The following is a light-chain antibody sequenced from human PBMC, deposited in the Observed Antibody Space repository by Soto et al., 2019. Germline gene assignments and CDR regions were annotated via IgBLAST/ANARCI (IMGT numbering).Light chain of an antibody. CDR3: QQLNSYPLT. Sequence: IQLTQSPSSLSASVGDRVTITCRASQGISSYLAWYQQKPGKAPKLLIYAASTLQSGVPSRFSGSGSGTDFTLIISSLQPEDFGTYYCQQLNSYPLTFGGGTKVEIK. CDR1: QGISSY. J-gene: IGKJ4*01. V-gene: IGKV1-9*01. CDR2: AAS.